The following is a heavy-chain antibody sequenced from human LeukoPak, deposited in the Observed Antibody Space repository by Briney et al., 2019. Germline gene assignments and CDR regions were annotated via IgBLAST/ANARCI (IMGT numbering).Heavy chain of an antibody. J-gene: IGHJ6*02. CDR1: GFTFSSYS. V-gene: IGHV3-21*01. D-gene: IGHD3-9*01. Sequence: GGSLRLSCAASGFTFSSYSMNWVRQAPGKGLEWVSSISSSSSYIYYADSVKGRFTISRDNAKNSLYLQMNSLRAEDTAVYYCARSSAILTGHFGGMDVWGQGTTVTVSS. CDR2: ISSSSSYI. CDR3: ARSSAILTGHFGGMDV.